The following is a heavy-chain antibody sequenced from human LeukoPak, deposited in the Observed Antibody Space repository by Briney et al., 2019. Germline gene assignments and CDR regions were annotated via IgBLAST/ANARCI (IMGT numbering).Heavy chain of an antibody. V-gene: IGHV1-2*06. D-gene: IGHD3-3*01. CDR1: GYTFTGYY. CDR2: INPNSGGT. J-gene: IGHJ2*01. CDR3: ARVPTYYDFWSGYHPDWYFDL. Sequence: ASVKVSCKASGYTFTGYYMHWVRQAPGQGLEWMGRINPNSGGTNYAQKFQGRVTMTRDTSISTAYMELSRLRSDDTAVYYCARVPTYYDFWSGYHPDWYFDLWSRGTLVTVSS.